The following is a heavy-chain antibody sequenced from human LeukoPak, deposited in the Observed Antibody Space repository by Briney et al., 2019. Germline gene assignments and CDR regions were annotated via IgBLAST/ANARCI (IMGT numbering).Heavy chain of an antibody. CDR2: ISSSSSYI. V-gene: IGHV3-21*01. J-gene: IGHJ4*02. CDR3: APAPYYYDSSGSY. CDR1: GFTFSSYS. Sequence: GGSLRLSCAASGFTFSSYSMNWVRQAPGKGLEWVSSISSSSSYIYYADSVKGRFTISRDNAKNSLYLQMNSLRAEDTAVYYCAPAPYYYDSSGSYWGQGTLVTVSS. D-gene: IGHD3-22*01.